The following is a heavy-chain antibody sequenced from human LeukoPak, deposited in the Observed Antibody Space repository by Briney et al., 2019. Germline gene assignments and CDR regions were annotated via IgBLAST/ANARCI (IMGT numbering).Heavy chain of an antibody. CDR2: IKQDGSEK. CDR3: ARNYDFWSGYPHPNWFDP. J-gene: IGHJ5*02. CDR1: GFPFSSYW. D-gene: IGHD3-3*01. Sequence: GGSLRPSCAASGFPFSSYWMTWVRQAPGKGLEWVANIKQDGSEKYYVDSVKGRFTISRDNAKNSLYLQMNSLRAEDTAVYYCARNYDFWSGYPHPNWFDPWGQGTLVTVSS. V-gene: IGHV3-7*03.